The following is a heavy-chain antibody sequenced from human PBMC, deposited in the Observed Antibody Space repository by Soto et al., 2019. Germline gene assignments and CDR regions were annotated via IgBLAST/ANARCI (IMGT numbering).Heavy chain of an antibody. J-gene: IGHJ6*02. CDR2: MNPNSGNT. CDR1: GYTFTRYD. CDR3: ARVGRIQLWFSNYYYGMDV. D-gene: IGHD5-18*01. V-gene: IGHV1-8*01. Sequence: GASVRVSCKASGYTFTRYDINWVRQATGQGLEWMGWMNPNSGNTGYAQKFQGRVTMTRNTSISTAYMELSSLRSEDTAVYYCARVGRIQLWFSNYYYGMDVWGQGTTVT.